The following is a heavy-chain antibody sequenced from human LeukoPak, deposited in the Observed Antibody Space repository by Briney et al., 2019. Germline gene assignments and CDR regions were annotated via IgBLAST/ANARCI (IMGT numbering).Heavy chain of an antibody. CDR3: ARANGSGTFYQADY. J-gene: IGHJ4*02. CDR2: IYYVGST. V-gene: IGHV4-59*01. D-gene: IGHD3-10*01. CDR1: GGSISSYY. Sequence: PSETLSLTCTVSGGSISSYYWCWIRHPPGKGREWMGYIYYVGSTNYNPSLKSRVTISVDTSKTQFSLKLTSVTDADTAVYYCARANGSGTFYQADYWGQGPLVTVSS.